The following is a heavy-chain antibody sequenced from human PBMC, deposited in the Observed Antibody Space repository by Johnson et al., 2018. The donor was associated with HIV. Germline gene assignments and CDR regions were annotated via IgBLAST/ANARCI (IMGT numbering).Heavy chain of an antibody. D-gene: IGHD3-10*01. CDR2: ISDSGGGT. CDR3: ANRPSVGYFEIGDDAFDS. V-gene: IGHV3-23*04. Sequence: VQLVESGGGLVQPGGSLRLSCAASGFTFSSYAMSWVRQAPGKGLEWVSVISDSGGGTYYADSVKGRFTISRDNSRNTLYLQMNSLRAEDTAVYYCANRPSVGYFEIGDDAFDSWGQGTMVTVSS. J-gene: IGHJ3*02. CDR1: GFTFSSYA.